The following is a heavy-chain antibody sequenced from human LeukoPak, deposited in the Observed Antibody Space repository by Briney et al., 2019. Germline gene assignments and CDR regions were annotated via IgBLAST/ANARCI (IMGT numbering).Heavy chain of an antibody. Sequence: GGSLRLSCAASGFTFSSYWMSWVRQAPGKGLEWVANIKQDGSEKYYVDSVKGRFTISRDNAKNSLYLQMNSLRAEDTAVYYCARELLYIDFWSGQQRDYWGQGTLVTVSS. J-gene: IGHJ4*02. V-gene: IGHV3-7*01. CDR1: GFTFSSYW. CDR3: ARELLYIDFWSGQQRDY. D-gene: IGHD3-3*01. CDR2: IKQDGSEK.